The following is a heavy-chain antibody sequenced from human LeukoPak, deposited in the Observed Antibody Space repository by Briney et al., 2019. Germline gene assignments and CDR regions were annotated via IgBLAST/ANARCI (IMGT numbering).Heavy chain of an antibody. D-gene: IGHD2-2*01. V-gene: IGHV1-69*01. CDR1: GGTFSSYA. CDR3: ARDPGYCSSTSCYAFDY. Sequence: SVKVSCKASGGTFSSYAISWVRQAPGQGLEWMGGIIPIFGTASYAQKFQGRVTITADESTSTAYMELSSLRSEDTAVYYCARDPGYCSSTSCYAFDYWGQGTLVTVSS. CDR2: IIPIFGTA. J-gene: IGHJ4*02.